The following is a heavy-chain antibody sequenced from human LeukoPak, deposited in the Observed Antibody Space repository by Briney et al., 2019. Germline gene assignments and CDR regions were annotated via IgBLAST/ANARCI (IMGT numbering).Heavy chain of an antibody. CDR2: ISGSSSFI. J-gene: IGHJ4*02. CDR1: GFTFSSYS. V-gene: IGHV3-21*01. Sequence: GGSLRLPCAASGFTFSSYSMTWVRQAPGKGLEWVSSISGSSSFIYYADSVKGRFTISRDNAKNSLYLQMNGLRAEDTAVYYCAREGAVSGGYYDYWGQGTLVTVSS. D-gene: IGHD3-22*01. CDR3: AREGAVSGGYYDY.